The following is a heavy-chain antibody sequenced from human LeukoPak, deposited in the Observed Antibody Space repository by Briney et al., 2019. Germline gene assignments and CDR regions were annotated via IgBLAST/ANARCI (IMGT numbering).Heavy chain of an antibody. CDR2: IYPGDSDT. CDR3: ARLGPVIAAAGSFDY. J-gene: IGHJ4*02. D-gene: IGHD6-13*01. Sequence: GESLKISCKGSGYSFTSYWIGWVRQMPGKGLEWMGIIYPGDSDTRHSPSFQGQVTISADKSISTAYLQWSSLKASDTAMYYCARLGPVIAAAGSFDYWGQGTLVTVSS. CDR1: GYSFTSYW. V-gene: IGHV5-51*01.